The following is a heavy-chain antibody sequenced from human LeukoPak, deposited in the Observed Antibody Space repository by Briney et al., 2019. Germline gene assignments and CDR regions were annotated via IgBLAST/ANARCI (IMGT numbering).Heavy chain of an antibody. CDR1: GGTFSSYA. V-gene: IGHV1-69*04. CDR2: IIPILGIA. CDR3: ARDRTRGSNYYDSSGYYFGFDY. J-gene: IGHJ4*02. Sequence: SVKVSCKASGGTFSSYAISWVRQAPGQGLEWMGRIIPILGIANYAQKFQGRVTITADKSTSTAYMELSSLRSEDTAVYYCARDRTRGSNYYDSSGYYFGFDYWGQGTLVTVSS. D-gene: IGHD3-22*01.